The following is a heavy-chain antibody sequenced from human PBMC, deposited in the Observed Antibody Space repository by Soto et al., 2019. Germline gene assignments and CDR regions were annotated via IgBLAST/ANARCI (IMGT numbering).Heavy chain of an antibody. D-gene: IGHD1-1*01. CDR2: ISYDGSNK. CDR1: GFTFSSYG. V-gene: IGHV3-30*03. J-gene: IGHJ4*02. Sequence: GGSLRLSCAASGFTFSSYGMHWVRQAPGKGLEWVAVISYDGSNKYYADSVKGRFTISRDNSKNMLYLQMNSLRVEDTAVYYCARAGIGGTTFRGYLVYWGQGTLVTVSS. CDR3: ARAGIGGTTFRGYLVY.